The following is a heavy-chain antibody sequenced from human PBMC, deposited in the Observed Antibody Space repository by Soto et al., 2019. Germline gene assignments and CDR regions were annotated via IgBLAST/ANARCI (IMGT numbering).Heavy chain of an antibody. J-gene: IGHJ4*02. Sequence: GSLRLSCAASGFTFSSYSMNWVRQAPGKGLEWVSYISSSSTIYYADSVKGRFTISRDNAKNSLYLQMNSLRAEDTAVYYCARDGCSGGSCSYFDYWGQGTLVTVSS. CDR1: GFTFSSYS. CDR2: ISSSSTI. CDR3: ARDGCSGGSCSYFDY. V-gene: IGHV3-48*01. D-gene: IGHD2-15*01.